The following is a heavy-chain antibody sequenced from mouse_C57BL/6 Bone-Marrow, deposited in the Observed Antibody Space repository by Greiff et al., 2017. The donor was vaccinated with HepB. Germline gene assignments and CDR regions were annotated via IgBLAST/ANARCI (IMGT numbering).Heavy chain of an antibody. Sequence: EVKVEESGPGLVKPSQSLSLTCSVTGYSITSGYYWNWIRQFPGNKLEWMGYISYDGSNNYNPSLKNRISITRDTSKNQFFLKLNSVTTEDTATYCCASRPYYYGYPYWGQGTLVTVSA. D-gene: IGHD1-1*02. CDR1: GYSITSGYY. J-gene: IGHJ3*01. CDR3: ASRPYYYGYPY. V-gene: IGHV3-6*01. CDR2: ISYDGSN.